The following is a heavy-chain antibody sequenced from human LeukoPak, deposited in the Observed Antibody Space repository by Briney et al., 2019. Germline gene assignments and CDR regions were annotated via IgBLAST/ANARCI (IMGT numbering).Heavy chain of an antibody. CDR1: GFTFDDYG. D-gene: IGHD5-18*01. V-gene: IGHV3-20*04. CDR3: ARVGGGYSYAFDY. Sequence: RPGGSLRLSCAASGFTFDDYGMSWVRQAPGKGLEWVSGINWIGGSAGYADSVTARFTISRANAKTSVSLKMNSLRAEDTALYYCARVGGGYSYAFDYWGQGTLVTVSS. CDR2: INWIGGSA. J-gene: IGHJ4*02.